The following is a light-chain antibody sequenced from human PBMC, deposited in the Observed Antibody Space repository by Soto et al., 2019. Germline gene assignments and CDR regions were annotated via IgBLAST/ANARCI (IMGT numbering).Light chain of an antibody. CDR2: AAS. CDR1: QSISTY. V-gene: IGKV1-39*01. J-gene: IGKJ1*01. CDR3: QLSYSLPRT. Sequence: QVAQSPSSLSASVRDSVTITCRASQSISTYLNWYQQKPEKAPKLLIYAASSLQSGVPSRVRGSGSGTDFTLTICCLQPEDFVAVCRQLSYSLPRTFGQGTRLDI.